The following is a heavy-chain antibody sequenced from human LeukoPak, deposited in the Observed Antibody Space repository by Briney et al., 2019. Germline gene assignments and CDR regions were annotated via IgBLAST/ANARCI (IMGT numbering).Heavy chain of an antibody. V-gene: IGHV1-2*02. CDR3: ARGFRTGDMTTFAH. D-gene: IGHD2-15*01. J-gene: IGHJ4*02. CDR2: IYSNNGGT. Sequence: ASVKVSFKASGYTFTGYYIHWVRQAPGQGLEWMGWIYSNNGGTDYAQKFQGRGTMTRDTSISTAYMEVSRVRSDDTAVYYCARGFRTGDMTTFAHWGQGTLVTVSS. CDR1: GYTFTGYY.